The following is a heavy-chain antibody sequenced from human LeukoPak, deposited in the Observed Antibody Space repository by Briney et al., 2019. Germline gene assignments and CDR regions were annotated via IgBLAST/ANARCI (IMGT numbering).Heavy chain of an antibody. D-gene: IGHD2-15*01. J-gene: IGHJ3*01. CDR2: ISSSSSTI. CDR1: GFTFSSYS. Sequence: PGGSLRLSCAASGFTFSSYSMNWVRQAPGKGLEWVSYISSSSSTIYYADSVKGRFTISRDDAKNSLYLQMNSLRAEDTAVYYCARRGDAWQILYSFDVWGQGTAVIVSS. V-gene: IGHV3-48*04. CDR3: ARRGDAWQILYSFDV.